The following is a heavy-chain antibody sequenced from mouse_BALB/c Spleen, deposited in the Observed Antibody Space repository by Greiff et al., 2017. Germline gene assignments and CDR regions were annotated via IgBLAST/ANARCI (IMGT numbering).Heavy chain of an antibody. Sequence: EVHLVESGAELVKPGASVKLSCTASGFNIKDTYMHWVKQRPEQGLEWIGRIDPANGNTKYDPKFQGKATITADTSSNTAYLQLSSLTSEDTAVYYCARTITTAAWFAYWGQGTLVTVSA. CDR2: IDPANGNT. V-gene: IGHV14-3*02. D-gene: IGHD2-4*01. J-gene: IGHJ3*01. CDR3: ARTITTAAWFAY. CDR1: GFNIKDTY.